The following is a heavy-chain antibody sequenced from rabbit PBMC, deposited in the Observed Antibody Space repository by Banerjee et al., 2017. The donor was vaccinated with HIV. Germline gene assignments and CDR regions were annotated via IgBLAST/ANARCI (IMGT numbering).Heavy chain of an antibody. J-gene: IGHJ4*01. V-gene: IGHV1S45*01. CDR1: GFSFSNGYV. D-gene: IGHD6-1*01. CDR3: GRDRDGDAGYGSLAL. CDR2: INTSSGST. Sequence: QEQLEESGGDLVKPEGSLTLTCTASGFSFSNGYVMCWVRQAPGKGLEWIACINTSSGSTVYATWAKGRFTISRTSSTTVALQMTSLTVADTATYFCGRDRDGDAGYGSLALWGPGTLVPVS.